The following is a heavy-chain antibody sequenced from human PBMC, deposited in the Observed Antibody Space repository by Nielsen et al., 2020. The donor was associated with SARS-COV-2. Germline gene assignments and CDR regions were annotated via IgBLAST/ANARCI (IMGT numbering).Heavy chain of an antibody. CDR2: INHSGST. CDR3: ARAPITMIVVVNAFDI. Sequence: SQTLSLTCAVYGGSFSGYYWTWIRQPPGKGLEWIGEINHSGSTNYNPSLKSRVTMSVDTSKNQFSLKLSSVTAADTAVYYCARAPITMIVVVNAFDIWGQGTMVTVSS. D-gene: IGHD3-22*01. CDR1: GGSFSGYY. V-gene: IGHV4-34*01. J-gene: IGHJ3*02.